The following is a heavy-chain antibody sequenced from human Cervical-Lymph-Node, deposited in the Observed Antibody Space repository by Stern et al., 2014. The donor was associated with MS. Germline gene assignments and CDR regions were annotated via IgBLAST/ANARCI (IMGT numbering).Heavy chain of an antibody. CDR3: ARRVTRNNFDS. D-gene: IGHD4-17*01. CDR1: GYNFTNYY. CDR2: INTNSGGR. J-gene: IGHJ4*02. Sequence: QVQLVQSGAGVKKPGASMKVSCKASGYNFTNYYIPWVRQAPGQGLEWIGRINTNSGGRKYAKKFHGQVTFTMDTDVSTAYMEVSRLMFDDTAVYYCARRVTRNNFDSWGQGTLIIVSS. V-gene: IGHV1-2*06.